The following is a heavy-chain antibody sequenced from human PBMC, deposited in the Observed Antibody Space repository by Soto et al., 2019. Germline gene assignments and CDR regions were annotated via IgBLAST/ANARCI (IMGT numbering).Heavy chain of an antibody. Sequence: QVQLVQSGAEVKKPGASVKVSCKASGYTFTSYAMHWVRQAPGQRLEWMGWINAGNGNTKSSQKFQGRVTITRDTSASTAYMELSSLRSEDTAVSYCASANLLLLLECPPSPSYVMYVWGQGHTVTVSS. V-gene: IGHV1-3*01. CDR2: INAGNGNT. CDR1: GYTFTSYA. CDR3: ASANLLLLLECPPSPSYVMYV. J-gene: IGHJ6*02. D-gene: IGHD3-3*01.